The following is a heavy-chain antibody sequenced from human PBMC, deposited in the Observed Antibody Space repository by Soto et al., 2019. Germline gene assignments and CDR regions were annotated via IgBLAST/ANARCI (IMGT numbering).Heavy chain of an antibody. Sequence: EVQLVEFGGGLVQPGRSLRLSCAASGFTFDDYVMHWVRQAPGKGLEWVSGISWNSGSIGYADSVKGRFTISRDNAKNSLYLQMNSLRAEDTALYYCAKGSSGWYGRTHCFDLWGRGTLVTVSS. V-gene: IGHV3-9*01. D-gene: IGHD6-19*01. J-gene: IGHJ2*01. CDR3: AKGSSGWYGRTHCFDL. CDR1: GFTFDDYV. CDR2: ISWNSGSI.